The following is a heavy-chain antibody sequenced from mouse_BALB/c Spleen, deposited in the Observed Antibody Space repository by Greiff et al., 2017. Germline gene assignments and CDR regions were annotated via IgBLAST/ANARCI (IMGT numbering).Heavy chain of an antibody. D-gene: IGHD1-1*01. V-gene: IGHV6-6*02. CDR2: IRLKSDNYAT. J-gene: IGHJ3*01. Sequence: EVQLQQSGGGLVQPGGSMKLSCVASGFTFSSYWMSWVRQSPEKGLEWVAEIRLKSDNYATHYAESVKGKFTISRDDSKSRLYLQMNSLRAEDTGIYYCTLYYYGSSSFAYWGQGTLVTVSA. CDR3: TLYYYGSSSFAY. CDR1: GFTFSSYW.